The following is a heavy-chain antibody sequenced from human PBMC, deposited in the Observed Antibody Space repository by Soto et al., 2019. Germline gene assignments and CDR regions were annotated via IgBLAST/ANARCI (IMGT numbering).Heavy chain of an antibody. CDR2: IYYSGST. CDR3: ARASPIVHDAFDI. V-gene: IGHV4-31*03. Sequence: LSLTCTVSGGSISSGGYYWSWIRQHPGKGLEWIGYIYYSGSTYYNPSLKSRVTISIDTSKNQFSLKLSSVTAADTAVYYCARASPIVHDAFDIWGQGTTVTVSS. CDR1: GGSISSGGYY. J-gene: IGHJ3*02. D-gene: IGHD3-22*01.